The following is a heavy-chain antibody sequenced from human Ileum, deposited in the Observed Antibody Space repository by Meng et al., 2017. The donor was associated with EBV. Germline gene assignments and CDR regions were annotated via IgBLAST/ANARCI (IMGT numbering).Heavy chain of an antibody. CDR2: VYHDGAT. CDR3: ARSSPIVRGLDY. D-gene: IGHD3-10*01. J-gene: IGHJ4*02. V-gene: IGHV4-4*02. CDR1: GYSVSGSDW. Sequence: PGSVKPSVTHSLTFGVSGYSVSGSDWWSWVPQPTGKGLEWIGEVYHDGATNYHPSLKSRVTISLDKSRNEVNLHLNSLTAADTAVYFCARSSPIVRGLDYWGQGTLVTVSS.